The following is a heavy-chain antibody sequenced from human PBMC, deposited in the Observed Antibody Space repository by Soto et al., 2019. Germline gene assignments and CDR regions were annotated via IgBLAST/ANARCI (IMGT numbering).Heavy chain of an antibody. J-gene: IGHJ4*02. CDR1: GFTFSNYA. D-gene: IGHD4-17*01. Sequence: QVQLVESGGGVVQPGRSLRLSCAASGFTFSNYAMHWVRQAPGKGLEWVAVISYDGSNKYYADSVKGRFTISRDNSKNTVYLQMNSLRVEDTAVYYCARKRSHSSSPYFDYWGREPWSPSPQ. CDR2: ISYDGSNK. CDR3: ARKRSHSSSPYFDY. V-gene: IGHV3-30-3*01.